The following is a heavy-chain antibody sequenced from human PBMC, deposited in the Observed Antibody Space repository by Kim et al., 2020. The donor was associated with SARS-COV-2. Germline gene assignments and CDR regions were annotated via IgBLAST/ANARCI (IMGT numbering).Heavy chain of an antibody. CDR3: ARVSEWLGQGAFDY. D-gene: IGHD6-19*01. V-gene: IGHV5-51*01. Sequence: SPSFQGQVTISADKSISTAYLQWSSLKASDTAMYYCARVSEWLGQGAFDYWGEGTLVTVSS. J-gene: IGHJ4*02.